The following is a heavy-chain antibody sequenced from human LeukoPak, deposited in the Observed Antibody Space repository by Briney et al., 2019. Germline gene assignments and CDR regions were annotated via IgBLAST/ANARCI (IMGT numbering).Heavy chain of an antibody. CDR3: ARVRGYYYDSSGYYYFDY. D-gene: IGHD3-22*01. Sequence: QSGGSLRLSCAASGFTFDDYGVSWVRQAPGKGLEWVSGINWNGGSTGYADSVKGRFTISRDNAKNSLYLQMNSLRAEDTALYYCARVRGYYYDSSGYYYFDYWGQGTLVTVSS. V-gene: IGHV3-20*04. J-gene: IGHJ4*02. CDR1: GFTFDDYG. CDR2: INWNGGST.